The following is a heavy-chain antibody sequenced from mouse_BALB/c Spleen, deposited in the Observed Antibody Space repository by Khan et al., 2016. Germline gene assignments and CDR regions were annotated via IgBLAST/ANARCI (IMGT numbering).Heavy chain of an antibody. D-gene: IGHD1-1*01. CDR2: ISYSGST. V-gene: IGHV3-2*02. CDR3: ASSDYGDKDAIDY. J-gene: IGHJ4*01. Sequence: EVQLQESGPGLVKPSQSLSLTCTVTGYSITSDYAWNWIRQFPGNRLEWMGYISYSGSTSYNPSLKSRISITRDTSKNQFFLQLNSVTSEDTATYCCASSDYGDKDAIDYWGQGTSVTVSS. CDR1: GYSITSDYA.